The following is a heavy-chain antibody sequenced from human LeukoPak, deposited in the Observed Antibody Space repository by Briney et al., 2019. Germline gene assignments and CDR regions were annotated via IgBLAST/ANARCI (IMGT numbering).Heavy chain of an antibody. CDR3: ARGDYYDSSGYPGGFDP. CDR1: GYSFTSYW. Sequence: GESLKISCKGSGYSFTSYWIGWVRQMPGKGLEWMGIIYPGDSDTRYSPSFQGQVTISADKSISTVYLQWSSLKASDTAMYYCARGDYYDSSGYPGGFDPWGQGTLVTVSS. V-gene: IGHV5-51*01. D-gene: IGHD3-22*01. CDR2: IYPGDSDT. J-gene: IGHJ5*02.